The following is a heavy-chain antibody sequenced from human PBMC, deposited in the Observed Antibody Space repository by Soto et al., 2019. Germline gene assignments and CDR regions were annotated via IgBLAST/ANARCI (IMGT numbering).Heavy chain of an antibody. CDR3: AIEFRLYDSCGTRGY. CDR2: ISGSGGST. CDR1: GFTFSSYA. Sequence: EVQLLASGGGLVQPGGSLRLSCAASGFTFSSYAMSWVRQAPGKGLEWVSAISGSGGSTYYADSVKGRFTISRDNSKNTLYLQMNFLSTEDTAVYYCAIEFRLYDSCGTRGYWGLGLLVSATS. V-gene: IGHV3-23*01. J-gene: IGHJ4*02. D-gene: IGHD3-22*01.